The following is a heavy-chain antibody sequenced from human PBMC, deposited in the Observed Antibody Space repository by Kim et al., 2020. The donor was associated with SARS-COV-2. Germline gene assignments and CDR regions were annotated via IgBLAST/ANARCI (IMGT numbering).Heavy chain of an antibody. V-gene: IGHV4-59*13. CDR3: ARLDRYSSSGYYFDY. CDR2: IYYSGST. CDR1: GGSINSYY. D-gene: IGHD6-13*01. Sequence: SETLSLTCTVSGGSINSYYWSWIRQPPGKGLEWIGYIYYSGSTNYNPSLKSRVTISVDTSKNQFSLKLSSVTAADTAVYYCARLDRYSSSGYYFDYWGQG. J-gene: IGHJ4*02.